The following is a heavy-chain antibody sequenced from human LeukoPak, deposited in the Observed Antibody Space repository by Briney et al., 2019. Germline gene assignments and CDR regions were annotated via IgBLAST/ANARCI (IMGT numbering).Heavy chain of an antibody. CDR3: ARDALDDY. Sequence: ASVPVSYKASGYTFTRYYMHWLRQAPRQGLEWMGWINPNSCGTNYAQHLQDRVTITMDTSISTAYMELSRLRSDDTAVYYCARDALDDYWGQGTLVTVSS. CDR2: INPNSCGT. J-gene: IGHJ4*02. CDR1: GYTFTRYY. V-gene: IGHV1-2*02.